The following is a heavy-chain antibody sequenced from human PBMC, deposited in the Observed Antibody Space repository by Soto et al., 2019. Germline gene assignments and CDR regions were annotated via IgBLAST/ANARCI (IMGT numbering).Heavy chain of an antibody. Sequence: QVQLVESGGGVVQPGRSLRLSCAASGFTFSSYGMHWVRQSPGKGMEWVAVISYDGSNKYYAYSVKGRCTISRDNSKNSMYLQMNSLRAEDTAVYYCAKTDCSGCSCSVDEWGQGTLGTVSS. CDR1: GFTFSSYG. V-gene: IGHV3-30*18. J-gene: IGHJ4*02. D-gene: IGHD2-15*01. CDR3: AKTDCSGCSCSVDE. CDR2: ISYDGSNK.